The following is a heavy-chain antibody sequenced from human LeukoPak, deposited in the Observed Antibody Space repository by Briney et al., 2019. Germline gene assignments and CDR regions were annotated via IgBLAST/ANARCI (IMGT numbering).Heavy chain of an antibody. CDR2: IYYSGST. D-gene: IGHD3-9*01. V-gene: IGHV4-59*01. Sequence: SETLSLTCTVSGGSISSYYWSWIRQPPGKGLEWIGYIYYSGSTNYNPSLKSRVTISVDTSKNQFSLKLSSVTAADTAVYYCARSDYDIFGYWGQGTLVTVSS. CDR3: ARSDYDIFGY. J-gene: IGHJ4*02. CDR1: GGSISSYY.